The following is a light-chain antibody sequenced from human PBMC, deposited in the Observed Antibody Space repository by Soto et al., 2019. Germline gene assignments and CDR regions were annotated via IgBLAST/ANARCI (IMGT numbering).Light chain of an antibody. CDR2: GAS. Sequence: EIVLTQSPGTLSLSPGERATLSCRASQSVSSSYLAWCQQKPGQAPRPLIYGASSRAIGIPDRFSGSGSGTDFTIKISRMETDFFEVYYCQQYGSSPWKXCQGTKVDIK. V-gene: IGKV3-20*01. CDR1: QSVSSSY. J-gene: IGKJ1*01. CDR3: QQYGSSPWK.